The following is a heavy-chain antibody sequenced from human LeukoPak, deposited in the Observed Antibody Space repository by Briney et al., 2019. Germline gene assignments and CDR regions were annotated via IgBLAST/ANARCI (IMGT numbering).Heavy chain of an antibody. Sequence: GVSLRLSCAASGFTFSSYWMHWVRQAPGKGLVWVSRINGDGTSTTYADSVKGRFTISRDNAKNTLYLQMNSLRAEDTAVYYCARVDVLSGGWGQGTLVTVSS. CDR3: ARVDVLSGG. CDR2: INGDGTST. V-gene: IGHV3-74*03. J-gene: IGHJ4*02. CDR1: GFTFSSYW. D-gene: IGHD2-8*01.